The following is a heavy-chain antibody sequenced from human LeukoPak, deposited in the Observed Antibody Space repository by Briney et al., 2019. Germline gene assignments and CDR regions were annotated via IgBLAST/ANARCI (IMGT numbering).Heavy chain of an antibody. D-gene: IGHD2-2*01. CDR3: ARDLSYCSSTSCYGYMDV. V-gene: IGHV4-59*01. Sequence: PSETLSLTCTVSGGSISGFHWSWIRQPPGKRLEWIGYSYDSGSTNYNPSLKSRVTISVDTSKKQFSLKMSSVTAADTAVYYCARDLSYCSSTSCYGYMDVWGKGTTVTVSS. CDR2: SYDSGST. J-gene: IGHJ6*03. CDR1: GGSISGFH.